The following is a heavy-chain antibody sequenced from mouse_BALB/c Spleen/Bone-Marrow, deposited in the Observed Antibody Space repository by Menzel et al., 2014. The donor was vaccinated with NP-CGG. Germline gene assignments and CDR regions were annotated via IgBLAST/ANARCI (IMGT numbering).Heavy chain of an antibody. CDR3: SRLGYYGGFAY. J-gene: IGHJ3*01. CDR2: INPDSRTI. V-gene: IGHV4-1*02. Sequence: EAKLMESGGGLVQPGGSLKVSCAASGFDFSRYWMSWVRQAPGKGLEWIGEINPDSRTINYTPSLKDKFIISRDNAKNTLYLQMSKVRSEDTALYYCSRLGYYGGFAYWGQGTLVTVSA. CDR1: GFDFSRYW. D-gene: IGHD2-3*01.